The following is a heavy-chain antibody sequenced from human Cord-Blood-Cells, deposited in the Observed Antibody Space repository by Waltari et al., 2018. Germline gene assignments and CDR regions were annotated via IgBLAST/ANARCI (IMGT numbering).Heavy chain of an antibody. J-gene: IGHJ4*02. V-gene: IGHV1-24*01. Sequence: QVQLVQSGAEVKKPGASVKVSCKVSGYTLTEFTMHWVRQAPGKGLEWMGGFDPEDGETIYAQKFQGRVTMTEDTSTDTAYMELSSLRSEDTAVYYCAGTGYGSGSYPFDYWGQGTLVTVSS. D-gene: IGHD3-10*01. CDR1: GYTLTEFT. CDR2: FDPEDGET. CDR3: AGTGYGSGSYPFDY.